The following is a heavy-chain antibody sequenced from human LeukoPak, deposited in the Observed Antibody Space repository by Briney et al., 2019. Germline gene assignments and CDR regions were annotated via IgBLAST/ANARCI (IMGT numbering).Heavy chain of an antibody. J-gene: IGHJ4*02. Sequence: PGGSLRLSCAASGFTFSSYAMHWVRQAPGKGLEWVAVISYDGSNKYYADSVKGRFTISRDNSKSTLYLQMNSLRAEDTAVYYCAGGKVVPAAPPDYWGQGTLVTVSS. V-gene: IGHV3-30-3*01. CDR3: AGGKVVPAAPPDY. CDR1: GFTFSSYA. D-gene: IGHD2-2*01. CDR2: ISYDGSNK.